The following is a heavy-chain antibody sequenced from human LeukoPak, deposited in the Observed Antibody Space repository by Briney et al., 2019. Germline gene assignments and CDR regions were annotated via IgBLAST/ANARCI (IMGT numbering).Heavy chain of an antibody. CDR3: ARDYYDSSGYYPPGHFDY. J-gene: IGHJ4*02. D-gene: IGHD3-22*01. V-gene: IGHV3-30*04. Sequence: SCKASGYTFTSYYMHWVRQAPGKGLEWVAVISYDGSNKYYADSVKGRFTISRDNSKNTLYLQMNSLRAEDTAVYYCARDYYDSSGYYPPGHFDYWGQGTLVTVSS. CDR2: ISYDGSNK. CDR1: GYTFTSYY.